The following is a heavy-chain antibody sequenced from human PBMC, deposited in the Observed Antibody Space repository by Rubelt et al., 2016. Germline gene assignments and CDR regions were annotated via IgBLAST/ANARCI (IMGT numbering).Heavy chain of an antibody. Sequence: QVQLVQSGAEVKKPGASVKVSCKASGYTFTSYYMHWVRQAPGQGLEWMGIINPRGGSTSYAQKFQGRVTMTRDTSTSTVYMERSSLRSEDTAVYYCARAASTVTTLLDLGYWGQGTLVTVSS. D-gene: IGHD4-17*01. CDR3: ARAASTVTTLLDLGY. V-gene: IGHV1-46*01. CDR2: INPRGGST. CDR1: GYTFTSYY. J-gene: IGHJ4*02.